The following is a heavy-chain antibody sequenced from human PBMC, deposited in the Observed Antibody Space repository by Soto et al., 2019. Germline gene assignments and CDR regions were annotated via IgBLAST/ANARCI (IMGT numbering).Heavy chain of an antibody. Sequence: ASVKVSCKASGGTFSSYAISWVRQAPGQGLEWMGGIIPIFGTANYAQKFQGRVTITADESTSKAYMELSSLRSEDTAVYYCARDPYYYDSCGYYYSSYFDYWGQGTLVTVSS. D-gene: IGHD3-22*01. J-gene: IGHJ4*02. CDR2: IIPIFGTA. V-gene: IGHV1-69*13. CDR1: GGTFSSYA. CDR3: ARDPYYYDSCGYYYSSYFDY.